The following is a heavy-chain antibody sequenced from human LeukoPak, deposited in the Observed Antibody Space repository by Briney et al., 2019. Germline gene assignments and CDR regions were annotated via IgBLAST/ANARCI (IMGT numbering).Heavy chain of an antibody. J-gene: IGHJ6*03. CDR2: ISSISTTI. Sequence: GGSLRLSCAASGFTFSSYSMNWVRQAPGKGLDWVSYISSISTTIYYADSVRGRFTISRDNAKNSLYLQMNSLRAEDTAVYYCARNWGFNYYMDVWGKGTTVTVSS. D-gene: IGHD7-27*01. CDR1: GFTFSSYS. V-gene: IGHV3-48*04. CDR3: ARNWGFNYYMDV.